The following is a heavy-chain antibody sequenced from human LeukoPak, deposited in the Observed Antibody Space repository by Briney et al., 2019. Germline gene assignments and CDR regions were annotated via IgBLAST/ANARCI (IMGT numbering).Heavy chain of an antibody. CDR2: IIPIFGTA. Sequence: ASAKVSCKASGGTFSSYAISWVRQAPGQGLEWMGGIIPIFGTANYAQKFQGRVTITADESTSTAYMELSSLRSEDTAVYYCARDSGFWIGALSAAKYYMDVWGKGTTVTVSS. CDR1: GGTFSSYA. V-gene: IGHV1-69*13. D-gene: IGHD3-3*01. CDR3: ARDSGFWIGALSAAKYYMDV. J-gene: IGHJ6*03.